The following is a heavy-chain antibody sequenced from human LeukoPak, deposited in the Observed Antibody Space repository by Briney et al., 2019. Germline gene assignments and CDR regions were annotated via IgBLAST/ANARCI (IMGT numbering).Heavy chain of an antibody. J-gene: IGHJ5*02. D-gene: IGHD3-10*01. CDR3: ARGESASSRWFDP. Sequence: PGGSLRLSCAASGFTVSSNYMSWVRQAPGKGLEWVSVIYSGGSTYYADSVKGRFTISRDNSKNTLYLQMNSLRAEDTAVYYCARGESASSRWFDPWGQGTLVTVSS. CDR1: GFTVSSNY. V-gene: IGHV3-53*05. CDR2: IYSGGST.